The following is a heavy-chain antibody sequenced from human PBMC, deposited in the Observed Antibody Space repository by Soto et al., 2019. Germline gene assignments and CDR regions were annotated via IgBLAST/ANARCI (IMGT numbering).Heavy chain of an antibody. CDR3: ARGQLLPEY. J-gene: IGHJ4*02. CDR1: GYSISSSNW. D-gene: IGHD2-15*01. CDR2: IYYSGST. Sequence: XXTLSLPFAVSGYSISSSNWWGWIRQPPGKGLEWIGYIYYSGSTYYNPSLKSRVTMSVDTSKNQFSLKLSSVSAVDTAVYYCARGQLLPEYWGQGTLVTVSS. V-gene: IGHV4-28*03.